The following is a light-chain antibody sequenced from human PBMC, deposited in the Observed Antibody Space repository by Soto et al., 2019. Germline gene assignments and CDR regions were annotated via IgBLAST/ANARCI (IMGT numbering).Light chain of an antibody. CDR2: DAS. CDR3: HQYGTSPQT. Sequence: EIVLTQSPGSLSLSPGESATLSCRASQRVSNTHVAWYQQRPGQAPRLLIYDASRRDIGVPDRFSGSGFGTDFTLTISGLEPADFAVYFCHQYGTSPQTFGQGTKVEIK. J-gene: IGKJ1*01. CDR1: QRVSNTH. V-gene: IGKV3-20*01.